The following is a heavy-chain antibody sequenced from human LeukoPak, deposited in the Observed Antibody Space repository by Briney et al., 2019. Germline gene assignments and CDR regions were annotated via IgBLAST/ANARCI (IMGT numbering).Heavy chain of an antibody. D-gene: IGHD1-26*01. CDR3: TRGWTVGATLSDALDI. Sequence: PGGSLRLSCAVSGFTFSSYDMHWVRHATGNGMEWVSAIGTAGETYSPGSVKGRLTISRDNAKNSFYLQMISLRAGDTAVYYCTRGWTVGATLSDALDIWGQGTMVTVSS. CDR2: IGTAGET. CDR1: GFTFSSYD. J-gene: IGHJ3*02. V-gene: IGHV3-13*01.